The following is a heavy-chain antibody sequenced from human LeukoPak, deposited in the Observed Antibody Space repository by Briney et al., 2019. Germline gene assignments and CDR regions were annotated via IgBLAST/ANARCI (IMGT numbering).Heavy chain of an antibody. J-gene: IGHJ4*02. CDR2: IYTSGST. CDR3: ARVTTGGYYNY. Sequence: PSETLSLTCTVSGGSISSYYWSWIRQPPGKGLEWIGRIYTSGSTNYSPSLKSRVTISLDTSENHFSLKLSSVTAADTAVYYCARVTTGGYYNYWGQGTLVTVTS. CDR1: GGSISSYY. V-gene: IGHV4-4*08. D-gene: IGHD3-22*01.